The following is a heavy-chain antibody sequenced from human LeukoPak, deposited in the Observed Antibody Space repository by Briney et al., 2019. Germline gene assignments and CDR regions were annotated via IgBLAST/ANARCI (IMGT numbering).Heavy chain of an antibody. D-gene: IGHD3/OR15-3a*01. CDR2: VSHSGST. Sequence: SETLSLTCAINGESFSGFFCTWIRQSPGKGLEWSGEVSHSGSTLYNPSLKSRVTLSVDTFKNHFSLNLSSVTAADTAVYYCARGRTHNWFDPWGQGTLVPVSS. CDR3: ARGRTHNWFDP. CDR1: GESFSGFF. J-gene: IGHJ5*02. V-gene: IGHV4-34*01.